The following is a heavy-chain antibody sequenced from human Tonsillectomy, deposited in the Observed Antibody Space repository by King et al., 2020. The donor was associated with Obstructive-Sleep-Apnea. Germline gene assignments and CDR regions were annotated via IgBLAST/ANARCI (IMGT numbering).Heavy chain of an antibody. Sequence: QVQLQQWGAGLLKPSETLSLTCAVYGGSFSGYYWSCIRQPPGKGLEWIGGINHSGSTNYNPSLKSRVTISVDTSKNQFSLKLSSVTAADTAVYYCARSRGGAAAPIDYWGQGTLVTVSS. D-gene: IGHD6-13*01. J-gene: IGHJ4*02. CDR3: ARSRGGAAAPIDY. CDR2: INHSGST. V-gene: IGHV4-34*01. CDR1: GGSFSGYY.